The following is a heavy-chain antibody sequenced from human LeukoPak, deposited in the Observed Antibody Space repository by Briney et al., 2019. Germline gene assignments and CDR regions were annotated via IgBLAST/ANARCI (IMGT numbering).Heavy chain of an antibody. V-gene: IGHV1-18*01. Sequence: GASVKVSCKASGYTFSSYGFSWVRQAPGQGLEWMGWINAYNGNTNYAQNLQGRVTMTTDTSTSTAYMELRSLRSDDTAVYYCARRQGTTLNFDYWGQGTLVTVLS. D-gene: IGHD1-1*01. CDR1: GYTFSSYG. CDR2: INAYNGNT. J-gene: IGHJ4*02. CDR3: ARRQGTTLNFDY.